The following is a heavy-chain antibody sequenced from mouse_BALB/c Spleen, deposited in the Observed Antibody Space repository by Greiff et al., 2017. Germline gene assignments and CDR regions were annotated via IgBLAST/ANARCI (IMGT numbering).Heavy chain of an antibody. J-gene: IGHJ3*01. Sequence: EVQLQQSGGGLVQPGGSLRLSCATSGFTFTDYYMSWVRQPPGKALEWLGFIRNKANGYTTEYSASVKGRFTISRDNSQSILYLQMNTLRAEDSATYYCARDPAYGNYEGFAYWGQGTLVTVSA. CDR3: ARDPAYGNYEGFAY. CDR2: IRNKANGYTT. CDR1: GFTFTDYY. D-gene: IGHD2-1*01. V-gene: IGHV7-3*02.